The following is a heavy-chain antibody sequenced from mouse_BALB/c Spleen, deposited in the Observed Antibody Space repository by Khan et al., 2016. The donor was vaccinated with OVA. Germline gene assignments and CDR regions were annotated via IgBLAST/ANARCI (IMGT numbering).Heavy chain of an antibody. D-gene: IGHD2-3*01. CDR3: ARPAYDGYYDY. J-gene: IGHJ2*01. CDR1: GYTFTDYA. Sequence: QVQLKESGPELVRPGVSVKISCKGSGYTFTDYAMYWVKQSRAKSLEWIGLISTYSGSTNYNQKFKGKATMTVDKSSSTAYMELARLTSEDSAIYYWARPAYDGYYDYWGQGTTLTVSS. CDR2: ISTYSGST. V-gene: IGHV1S137*01.